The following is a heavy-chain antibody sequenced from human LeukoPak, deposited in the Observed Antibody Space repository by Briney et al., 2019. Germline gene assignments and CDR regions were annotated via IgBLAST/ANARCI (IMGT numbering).Heavy chain of an antibody. CDR2: ISSSSSYI. CDR3: ARDLDYGDYVNAFDI. J-gene: IGHJ3*02. D-gene: IGHD4-17*01. V-gene: IGHV3-21*01. CDR1: GFTFSSYS. Sequence: GGSLRLSCAASGFTFSSYSMNWVRQAPGKGLEWVSSISSSSSYIYYADSVKGRFTISRDNAKNSLYLQMNSLRAEDTAVYYCARDLDYGDYVNAFDIWGQGTMVTVSS.